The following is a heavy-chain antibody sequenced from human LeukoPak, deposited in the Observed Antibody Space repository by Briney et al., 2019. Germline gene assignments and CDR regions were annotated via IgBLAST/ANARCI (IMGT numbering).Heavy chain of an antibody. V-gene: IGHV1-18*01. CDR2: ISAYNGNT. D-gene: IGHD3-10*01. Sequence: VSVKVSCKASGYTFTSYGISWVRQAPGQGLEWMGWISAYNGNTNYAQKLQGRVTMTTDTSTSTAYMELRSPRSDDTAVYYCARGHNVLLWFGGNYMDVWGKGTTVTVSS. J-gene: IGHJ6*03. CDR3: ARGHNVLLWFGGNYMDV. CDR1: GYTFTSYG.